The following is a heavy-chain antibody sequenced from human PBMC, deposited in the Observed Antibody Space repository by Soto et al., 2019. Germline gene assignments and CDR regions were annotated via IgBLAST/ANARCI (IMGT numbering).Heavy chain of an antibody. D-gene: IGHD3-16*01. J-gene: IGHJ4*02. CDR2: INYSGRT. V-gene: IGHV4-39*01. Sequence: QLQLQESGPGLVKPSETLSLTCAVASGSVSSSTYFWAWIRQPPGKGLEWIGSINYSGRTYYTVSLKSRTTISVDTSNNQFSLKLSSVTAADTAVYCCARLSECYGEGCLFEYWGQGTLVTVSS. CDR3: ARLSECYGEGCLFEY. CDR1: SGSVSSSTYF.